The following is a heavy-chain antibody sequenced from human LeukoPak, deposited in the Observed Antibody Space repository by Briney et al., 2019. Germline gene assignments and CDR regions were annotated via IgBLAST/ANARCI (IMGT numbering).Heavy chain of an antibody. CDR2: MHYSGST. D-gene: IGHD5-12*01. CDR3: ARATVGTVEFDQ. CDR1: GGSISSAGHY. J-gene: IGHJ4*02. Sequence: AETLSLACTVSGGSISSAGHYWGWIRQPPGKGLEWIGSMHYSGSTYYNPSLKSRVTISVDTSKNQFSLKLHSMTAADSAVYYCARATVGTVEFDQWGQGTPVTVSS. V-gene: IGHV4-39*07.